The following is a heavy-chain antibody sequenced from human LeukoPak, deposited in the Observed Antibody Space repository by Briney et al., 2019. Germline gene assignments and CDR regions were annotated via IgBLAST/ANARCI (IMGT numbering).Heavy chain of an antibody. CDR1: GFTFSSNA. Sequence: GGSLRLSCAASGFTFSSNAMSWVRQAPVRGLEWVSGISDSGTTYFADSVKGRFTISRDNSKNTLYLQMNSLRAEDTAVYYCAKSKSKAEAGTSLDYWGQGTLVTVSS. CDR3: AKSKSKAEAGTSLDY. V-gene: IGHV3-23*01. CDR2: ISDSGTT. J-gene: IGHJ4*02. D-gene: IGHD6-13*01.